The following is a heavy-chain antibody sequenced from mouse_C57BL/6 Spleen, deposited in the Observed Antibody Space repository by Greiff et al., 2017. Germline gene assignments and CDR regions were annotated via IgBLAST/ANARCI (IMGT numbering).Heavy chain of an antibody. J-gene: IGHJ4*01. CDR2: INPYNGGT. V-gene: IGHV1-19*01. CDR1: GYTFTDYY. Sequence: EVKLMESGPVLVKPGASVKMSCKASGYTFTDYYMNWVKQSHGKSLEWIGVINPYNGGTSYNQKFKGKATLTVDKSSSTAYMELNSLTSEDSAVYYCARVPITTVVATDYYAMDYWGQGTSVTVSS. D-gene: IGHD1-1*01. CDR3: ARVPITTVVATDYYAMDY.